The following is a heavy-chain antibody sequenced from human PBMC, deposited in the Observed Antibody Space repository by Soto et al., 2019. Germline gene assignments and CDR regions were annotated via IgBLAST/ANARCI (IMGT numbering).Heavy chain of an antibody. CDR3: ARRAVPWYFDL. CDR2: ITHSGSS. CDR1: GRSFSGFY. Sequence: QVQLQQWGAGLLKPSETLSLTCAVHGRSFSGFYWTWIRQPPGKGLEWIGEITHSGSSNYNPPLMSRVTMSLDTSRNQFSLSLNSVTAADTAVYYCARRAVPWYFDLWGRGTLVTVSS. D-gene: IGHD6-19*01. V-gene: IGHV4-34*01. J-gene: IGHJ2*01.